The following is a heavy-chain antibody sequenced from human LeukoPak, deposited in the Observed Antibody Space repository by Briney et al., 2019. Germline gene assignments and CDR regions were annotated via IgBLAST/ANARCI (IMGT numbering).Heavy chain of an antibody. Sequence: SETLSLTCTVSGDSISRGSYYRSWIRQPAGKGVEWTGRIYTSGSTNYNPSLKSRVTISLDTSKSQFSLKLSSVTAADTAVYYCARDRSYCSGGSCSYYFDYWGQGTLVTVSS. V-gene: IGHV4-61*02. CDR3: ARDRSYCSGGSCSYYFDY. CDR1: GDSISRGSYY. D-gene: IGHD2-15*01. CDR2: IYTSGST. J-gene: IGHJ4*02.